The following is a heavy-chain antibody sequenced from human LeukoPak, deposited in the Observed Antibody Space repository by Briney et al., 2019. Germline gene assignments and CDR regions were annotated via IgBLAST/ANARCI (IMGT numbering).Heavy chain of an antibody. Sequence: GGSLRLSCAASGFTFSSYGMHWVRQAPGKGLEWVAVIWYDGSNKYYADSVKGRFTISRDNSKNTLYLQMNSLRAEDTAVYYCARERAYYYDSSGYYYYYGMDVWGQGTTVTASS. V-gene: IGHV3-33*01. CDR2: IWYDGSNK. CDR3: ARERAYYYDSSGYYYYYGMDV. CDR1: GFTFSSYG. D-gene: IGHD3-22*01. J-gene: IGHJ6*02.